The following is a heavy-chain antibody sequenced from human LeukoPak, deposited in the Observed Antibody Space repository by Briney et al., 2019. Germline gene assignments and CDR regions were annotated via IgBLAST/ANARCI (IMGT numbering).Heavy chain of an antibody. Sequence: SETLSLTCTVSGYSISSGYYWGWIRQPPGKGLEWIGYIYHSGSTYYNPSLKSRVTISVDRSKNQFSLKLSSVTAADTAVYYCARDRGEHPPYDAFDIWGQGTMVTVSS. D-gene: IGHD3-16*01. V-gene: IGHV4-38-2*02. CDR2: IYHSGST. CDR3: ARDRGEHPPYDAFDI. CDR1: GYSISSGYY. J-gene: IGHJ3*02.